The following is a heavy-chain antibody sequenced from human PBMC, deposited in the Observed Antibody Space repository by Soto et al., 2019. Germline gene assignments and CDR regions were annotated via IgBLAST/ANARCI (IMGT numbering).Heavy chain of an antibody. D-gene: IGHD2-15*01. J-gene: IGHJ4*02. CDR2: ISSGSSNI. CDR1: GFAFRSYN. V-gene: IGHV3-21*01. Sequence: PVGSLRLSCAASGFAFRSYNMNWVRQAPGKGLEWVASISSGSSNIYYADSVKGRFTISRDNAKNSLFLQMDSLRAEDSAVYYCASAKVVAATFDFWGQGTLVTVSS. CDR3: ASAKVVAATFDF.